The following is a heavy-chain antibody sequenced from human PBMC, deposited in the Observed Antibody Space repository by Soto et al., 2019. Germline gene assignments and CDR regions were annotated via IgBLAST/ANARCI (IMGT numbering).Heavy chain of an antibody. CDR3: AREGEQLVLDY. Sequence: SETLSLTCTFSGGSISSYYWSWIRQPPGKGLEWIGYIYYSGSTNYNPSLKSRVTISVDTSKNQFSLKLSSVTAADTAVYYCAREGEQLVLDYWGQGTLVTVSS. CDR2: IYYSGST. V-gene: IGHV4-59*01. CDR1: GGSISSYY. D-gene: IGHD6-13*01. J-gene: IGHJ4*02.